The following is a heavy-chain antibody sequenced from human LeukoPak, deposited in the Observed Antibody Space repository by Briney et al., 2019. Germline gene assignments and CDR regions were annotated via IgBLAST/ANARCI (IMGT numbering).Heavy chain of an antibody. J-gene: IGHJ5*02. V-gene: IGHV1-69*13. CDR2: IIPIFGTA. Sequence: GASVKVSCKASGGTFSSYAISWVRQAPGQGLEWMGGIIPIFGTANYAQKFQGRATITADESTSTAYMELSSLRSEDTAVYYCARSNGSGSYTPIYNWFDPWGQGTLVTVSS. CDR1: GGTFSSYA. D-gene: IGHD3-10*01. CDR3: ARSNGSGSYTPIYNWFDP.